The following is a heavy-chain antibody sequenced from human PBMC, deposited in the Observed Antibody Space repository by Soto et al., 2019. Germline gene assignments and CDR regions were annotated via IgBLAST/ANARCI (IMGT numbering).Heavy chain of an antibody. CDR1: GYSFTSYW. Sequence: PGESLKISCKGSGYSFTSYWISWVRQMPGKGLEWMGRIDPSDSYTNYSPSFQGHVTISADKSFSTAYLQWSSLKASDTAMYYCARYDAYASTPKAYGEYYYGMHVWGPGTAVTVSS. CDR3: ARYDAYASTPKAYGEYYYGMHV. D-gene: IGHD4-17*01. J-gene: IGHJ6*02. CDR2: IDPSDSYT. V-gene: IGHV5-10-1*01.